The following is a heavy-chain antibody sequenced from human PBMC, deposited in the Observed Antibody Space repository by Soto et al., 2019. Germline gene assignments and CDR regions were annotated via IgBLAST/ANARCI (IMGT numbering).Heavy chain of an antibody. D-gene: IGHD6-13*01. CDR1: GFTFTSYA. CDR2: ISSSGDGT. CDR3: AKVPYSSSWYLFDY. J-gene: IGHJ4*02. V-gene: IGHV3-23*01. Sequence: EVQLLESGGGLVQPGGSLRLSCAASGFTFTSYAMSWVRQAPGKGLEWVSAISSSGDGTYYADSVKGRFTISRDNSNNTLYLQMNSLRAGDTALYYCAKVPYSSSWYLFDYWVQGTLVTVSS.